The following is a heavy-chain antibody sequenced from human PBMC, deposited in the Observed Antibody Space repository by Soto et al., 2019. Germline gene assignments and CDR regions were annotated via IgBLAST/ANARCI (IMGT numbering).Heavy chain of an antibody. CDR2: IIPIFGTA. Sequence: QVQLVQSGAEVKKPGSSVKVSCKASGGTFSSYAISWVRQAPGQGLEWMGGIIPIFGTANYAQKFQGRVTITADESTSTAYMELSSLRSEDTAVYCCACRLGYCSGGSCPDNIDYWGQGTLVTVSS. CDR3: ACRLGYCSGGSCPDNIDY. D-gene: IGHD2-15*01. V-gene: IGHV1-69*12. J-gene: IGHJ4*02. CDR1: GGTFSSYA.